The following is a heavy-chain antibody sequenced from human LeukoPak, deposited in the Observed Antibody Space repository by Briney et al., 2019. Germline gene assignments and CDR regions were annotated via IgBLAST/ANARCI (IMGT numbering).Heavy chain of an antibody. Sequence: SETLSLTCEVSDDSFSSHYWTWIRQPPGKGLEWIGYISHIGSNNYTTPLKSRVTISIDTSKNQCSLKLSSVTAADTAVYYCARDRVTVTKGCDIWGQGTMVTVSS. CDR2: ISHIGSN. V-gene: IGHV4-59*11. CDR1: DDSFSSHY. J-gene: IGHJ3*02. D-gene: IGHD4-17*01. CDR3: ARDRVTVTKGCDI.